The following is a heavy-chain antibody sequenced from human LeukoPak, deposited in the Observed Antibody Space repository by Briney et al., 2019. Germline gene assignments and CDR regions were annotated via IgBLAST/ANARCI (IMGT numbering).Heavy chain of an antibody. D-gene: IGHD3-10*01. CDR1: GFTFSSYW. V-gene: IGHV3-74*01. J-gene: IGHJ4*02. CDR3: ARAHGSESYYSTFDY. CDR2: INSGGSST. Sequence: PGGSLRLSCAASGFTFSSYWMHWVRHAPGKGLVWVSRINSGGSSTSYADSVKGRFTISRDNAKNTLSLQMSSLRADDTAVYYCARAHGSESYYSTFDYWGQGTLVTVSS.